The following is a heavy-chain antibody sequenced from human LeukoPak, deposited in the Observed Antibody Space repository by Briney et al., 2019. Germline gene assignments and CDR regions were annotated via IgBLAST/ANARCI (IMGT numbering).Heavy chain of an antibody. D-gene: IGHD4-23*01. Sequence: SQTLSLTCTVSGGSISSGGYYWSWIRQPPGKGLEWIGYIYHSGSTHYNPSLKSRVTISVDRSKNQFSLKLSSVTAADTAVYYCASDYGGNPGYWGQGTLVTVSS. CDR1: GGSISSGGYY. J-gene: IGHJ4*02. CDR3: ASDYGGNPGY. V-gene: IGHV4-30-2*01. CDR2: IYHSGST.